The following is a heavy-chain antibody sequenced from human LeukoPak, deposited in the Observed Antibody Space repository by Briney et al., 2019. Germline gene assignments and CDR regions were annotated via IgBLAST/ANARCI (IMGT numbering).Heavy chain of an antibody. D-gene: IGHD2-15*01. CDR2: IYSGGST. CDR1: GFTVSSNY. Sequence: GGSLRLSCAASGFTVSSNYMSWVRQAPGKGLEWVSVIYSGGSTYYADSVKGRFTISRDNSKNTLYLQMNSLRVEDTAVYYCAKRLLKLIDYWGQGTLVTVPS. V-gene: IGHV3-53*01. J-gene: IGHJ4*02. CDR3: AKRLLKLIDY.